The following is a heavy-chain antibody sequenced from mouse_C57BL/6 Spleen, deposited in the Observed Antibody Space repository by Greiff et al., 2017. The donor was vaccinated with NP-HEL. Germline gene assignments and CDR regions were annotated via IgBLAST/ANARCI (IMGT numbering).Heavy chain of an antibody. Sequence: QVQLQQPGAELVKPGASVKLSCKASGYTFTSYWMHWVKQRPGQGLEWIGMIHPNSGSTNYHEKFKSQATLTVDKSTITAYMQRSSRTSEGSAVYYCARFDSNSSWFADWGQGTLVTVSA. CDR2: IHPNSGST. J-gene: IGHJ3*01. D-gene: IGHD2-5*01. V-gene: IGHV1-64*01. CDR3: ARFDSNSSWFAD. CDR1: GYTFTSYW.